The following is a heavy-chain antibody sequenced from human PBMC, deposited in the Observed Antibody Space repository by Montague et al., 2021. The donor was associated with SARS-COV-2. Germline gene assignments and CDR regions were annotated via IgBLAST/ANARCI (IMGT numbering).Heavy chain of an antibody. CDR3: ARHYYDSSGYYSPWYFDL. D-gene: IGHD3-22*01. Sequence: SETLSLTCTVSGGSISSSSYYWGWIRQPPGKGLEWIGSIYYSGSTYYNPSLKSRVTISVDTSENQFSLKLSSVTAADTAVYYCARHYYDSSGYYSPWYFDLGGRGTLVTVSS. J-gene: IGHJ2*01. CDR2: IYYSGST. CDR1: GGSISSSSYY. V-gene: IGHV4-39*01.